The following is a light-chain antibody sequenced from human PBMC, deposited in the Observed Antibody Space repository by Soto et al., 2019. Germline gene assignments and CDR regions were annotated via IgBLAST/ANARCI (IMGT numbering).Light chain of an antibody. V-gene: IGKV3D-15*01. CDR2: YIS. CDR1: QSAGNF. Sequence: EIVMTQSLATLSVSPGETASLSCMASQSAGNFLAWYQQKPGQAPRLLIYYISTRATGIPARFSGSGSGTEFTLTINSLQSEDSAVYYCQQHNQWPITFGQGTRLEIK. J-gene: IGKJ5*01. CDR3: QQHNQWPIT.